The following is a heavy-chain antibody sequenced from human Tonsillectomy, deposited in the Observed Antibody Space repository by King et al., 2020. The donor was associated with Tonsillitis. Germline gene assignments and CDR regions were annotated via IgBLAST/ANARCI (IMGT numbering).Heavy chain of an antibody. J-gene: IGHJ1*01. Sequence: VQLVESGGGLVQPGRSLRLSCAASGFTFDDYAMHWVRQAPGKGLEWVSGISWNSGSIGYADSVKGRFAISRDSAKNSLYLQMNSLRAEDTALYYCAKDILLRPKGYFQHCGQGTLVTVSS. V-gene: IGHV3-9*01. CDR1: GFTFDDYA. D-gene: IGHD3-22*01. CDR2: ISWNSGSI. CDR3: AKDILLRPKGYFQH.